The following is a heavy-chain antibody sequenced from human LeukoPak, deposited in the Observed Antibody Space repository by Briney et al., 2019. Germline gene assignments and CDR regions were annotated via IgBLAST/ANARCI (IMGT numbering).Heavy chain of an antibody. J-gene: IGHJ4*02. Sequence: SETLSLTCTVSGGSISSRSYYWGWIRQPPGKGLEWIGSIFYSGNTHYNPSRESRVSISVDTSKTQSSLQLSSVTAADTAVYFCARHQFDGSKPRLFDYWGQGTLATVSS. V-gene: IGHV4-39*01. CDR2: IFYSGNT. CDR3: ARHQFDGSKPRLFDY. D-gene: IGHD4-23*01. CDR1: GGSISSRSYY.